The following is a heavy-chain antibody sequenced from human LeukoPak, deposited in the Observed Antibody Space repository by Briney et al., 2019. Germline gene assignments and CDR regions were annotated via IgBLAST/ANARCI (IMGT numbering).Heavy chain of an antibody. CDR2: ISYDGSNK. CDR1: GFTFSSYG. Sequence: GGSLRLSCAASGFTFSSYGMHWVRQAPGKGLERVAVISYDGSNKYYADSVKGRFTISRDNSKNTLYLQMNSLRAEDTAVYYCAKGGYYYYGMDVWGQGTTVTVSS. CDR3: AKGGYYYYGMDV. V-gene: IGHV3-30*18. J-gene: IGHJ6*02.